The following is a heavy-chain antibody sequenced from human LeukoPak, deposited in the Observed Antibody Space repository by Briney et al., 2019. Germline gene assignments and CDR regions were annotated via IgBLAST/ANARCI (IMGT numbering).Heavy chain of an antibody. J-gene: IGHJ4*02. V-gene: IGHV3-21*01. CDR2: ISSSSSYI. CDR3: ARGLLIAAADIGY. Sequence: GGSLRLSCAASGFTFSSYSMNWVRQAPGKGLEWVSSISSSSSYIYYADSVKGRFTISRDNAKNSLYLQMNSLRAEDTAVYYCARGLLIAAADIGYWGQGTLVTVSS. CDR1: GFTFSSYS. D-gene: IGHD6-13*01.